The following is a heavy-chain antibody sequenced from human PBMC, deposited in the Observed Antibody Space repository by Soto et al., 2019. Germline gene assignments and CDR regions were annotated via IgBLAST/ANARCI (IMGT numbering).Heavy chain of an antibody. V-gene: IGHV4-4*02. CDR1: RVAISSGNW. CDR3: ARLVYDTRLNYMYFDF. CDR2: IFHDGTA. Sequence: SETLSLTCAVSRVAISSGNWWTWVRQTPQRGLEYIGEIFHDGTANYYPSFERRVAISVDTSKNQFSLKLTSVTAADTAIYFCARLVYDTRLNYMYFDFWGQGALVTVSS. D-gene: IGHD2-8*01. J-gene: IGHJ4*02.